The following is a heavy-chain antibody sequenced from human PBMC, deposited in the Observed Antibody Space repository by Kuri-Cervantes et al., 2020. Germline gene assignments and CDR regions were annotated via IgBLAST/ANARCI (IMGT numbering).Heavy chain of an antibody. D-gene: IGHD3-10*01. CDR3: ARDSIWFGEPFDY. Sequence: GESLKISCAASGFTFSNYTIHWVRQAPGKGLEWVAVISYDGNNKYCADSVKGRFTISRDNSKNTLYLQMNSLRAEDTAVYYCARDSIWFGEPFDYWGQGTLVTVSS. CDR2: ISYDGNNK. CDR1: GFTFSNYT. V-gene: IGHV3-30-3*01. J-gene: IGHJ4*02.